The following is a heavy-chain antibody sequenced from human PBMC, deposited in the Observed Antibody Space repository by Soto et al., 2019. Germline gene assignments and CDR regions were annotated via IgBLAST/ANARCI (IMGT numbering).Heavy chain of an antibody. CDR1: GFTFSSYG. CDR2: ISYDGSNK. J-gene: IGHJ4*02. D-gene: IGHD4-17*01. Sequence: PGGSLRLSCAASGFTFSSYGMHWVRQAPGKGLGWVAVISYDGSNKYYADSVKGRFTISRDNSKNTLYLQMNSLRAEDTAVYYCATTRYYGDYPSPFHYWGQGTLVTVSS. CDR3: ATTRYYGDYPSPFHY. V-gene: IGHV3-30*03.